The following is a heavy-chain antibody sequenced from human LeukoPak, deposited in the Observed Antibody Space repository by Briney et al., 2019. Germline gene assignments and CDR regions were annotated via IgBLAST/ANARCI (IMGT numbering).Heavy chain of an antibody. D-gene: IGHD3-10*01. V-gene: IGHV3-74*03. J-gene: IGHJ4*02. Sequence: PGGSLRLSCTASGFTFSTHWINWVRQSPGKGLVWVALINGDGSTTTHADSVKGRFTISRDNAKNTAYLQMNSLRDEDTAVYFCARDYAGSPDYWGQGTLVTVSA. CDR1: GFTFSTHW. CDR3: ARDYAGSPDY. CDR2: INGDGSTT.